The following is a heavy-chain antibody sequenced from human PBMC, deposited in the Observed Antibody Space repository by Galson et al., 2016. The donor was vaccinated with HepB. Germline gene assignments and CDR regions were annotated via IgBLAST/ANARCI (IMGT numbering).Heavy chain of an antibody. CDR2: IKQDGRQT. D-gene: IGHD3-10*01. CDR1: GFTFSNHW. J-gene: IGHJ4*02. Sequence: SLRLSCAASGFTFSNHWMDWVRQAPGKGLEWVANIKQDGRQTNYVDSVKGRFTISRDNAGNSLDLQMNSLRVEDTAVYYCARGRYGFNDGQIEYWGQGTLVVVSS. V-gene: IGHV3-7*03. CDR3: ARGRYGFNDGQIEY.